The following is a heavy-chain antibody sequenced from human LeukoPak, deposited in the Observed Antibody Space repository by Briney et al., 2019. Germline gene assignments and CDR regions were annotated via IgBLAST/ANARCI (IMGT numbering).Heavy chain of an antibody. D-gene: IGHD7-27*01. V-gene: IGHV1-2*04. Sequence: ASVKVSCKASGYTFTGYYMHWVRQAPGQGLEWMGWINPNSGGTNYAQKFQGWVTMTRDTSISTAYMELSSLRSEDTAVYYCARATTWVDYWGQGTLVTVSS. CDR3: ARATTWVDY. CDR1: GYTFTGYY. J-gene: IGHJ4*02. CDR2: INPNSGGT.